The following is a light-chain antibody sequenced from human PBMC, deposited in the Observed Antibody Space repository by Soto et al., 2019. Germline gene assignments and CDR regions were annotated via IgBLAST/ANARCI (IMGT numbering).Light chain of an antibody. CDR1: QNIRSY. CDR3: QQSYSAPPWT. CDR2: TAT. Sequence: DIPMTQSPSSLSASVGDTITITCRASQNIRSYLNWYQQKSGKAPNLLIYTATTLQSEVPSRFSGSGSETDFTLTISSLEPEDFATYYCQQSYSAPPWTFGPGTKVEMK. V-gene: IGKV1-39*01. J-gene: IGKJ1*01.